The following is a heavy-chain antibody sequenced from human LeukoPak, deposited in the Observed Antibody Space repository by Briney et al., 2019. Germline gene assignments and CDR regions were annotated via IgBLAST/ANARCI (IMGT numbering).Heavy chain of an antibody. V-gene: IGHV4-34*01. D-gene: IGHD3-16*01. CDR3: ARWGDAVADY. Sequence: SETLSLTCAVYGGSFSGYYWSWIRQPPGKGLEWIGEINHSGSTNYNPSLKSRVTISVDTSKSQFSLKLSSVTAADTAVYYCARWGDAVADYWGQGTLVTVSS. CDR1: GGSFSGYY. CDR2: INHSGST. J-gene: IGHJ4*02.